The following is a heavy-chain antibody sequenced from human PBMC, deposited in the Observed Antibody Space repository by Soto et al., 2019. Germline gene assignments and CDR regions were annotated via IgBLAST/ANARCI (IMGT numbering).Heavy chain of an antibody. CDR3: ARDGGYYDSSGYSFDY. CDR2: TYYRSKWYN. CDR1: GDSVSSNSAA. Sequence: SQTLSLTCVISGDSVSSNSAAWNWIRQSPSRGLEWLGRTYYRSKWYNDYAVSVKSRITINPDTSKNQFSLQLNSVTPEDTAVYYCARDGGYYDSSGYSFDYWGQGTLVTVSS. J-gene: IGHJ4*02. D-gene: IGHD3-22*01. V-gene: IGHV6-1*01.